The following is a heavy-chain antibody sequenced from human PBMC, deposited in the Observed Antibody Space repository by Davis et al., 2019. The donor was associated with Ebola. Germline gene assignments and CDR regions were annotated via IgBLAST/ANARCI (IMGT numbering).Heavy chain of an antibody. D-gene: IGHD3-22*01. Sequence: SETLSLTCTVYGGSFSGYYWSWIRQPPGKGLEWIGEINHSGSTNYNPSLKSRVTISVDTSKNQFSLKLSSVTAADTAVYYCARQRLYYYDSSGYGLTNWFDPWGQGTLVTVSS. J-gene: IGHJ5*02. CDR1: GGSFSGYY. V-gene: IGHV4-34*01. CDR3: ARQRLYYYDSSGYGLTNWFDP. CDR2: INHSGST.